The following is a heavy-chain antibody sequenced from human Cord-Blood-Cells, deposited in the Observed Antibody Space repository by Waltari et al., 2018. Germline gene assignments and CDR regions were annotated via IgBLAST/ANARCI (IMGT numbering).Heavy chain of an antibody. CDR3: ARVEELGNLGY. D-gene: IGHD7-27*01. CDR1: GGSISSGDYY. Sequence: QVQLQESGPGQVKPSQPLSPTCTVSGGSISSGDYYRSWLRQPPGKGLEWIGYIYYSGSTYYNPSLKSRVTISVDTSKNQFSLKLGSVTAADTAVYYCARVEELGNLGYWGQGTLVTVSS. CDR2: IYYSGST. J-gene: IGHJ4*02. V-gene: IGHV4-30-4*08.